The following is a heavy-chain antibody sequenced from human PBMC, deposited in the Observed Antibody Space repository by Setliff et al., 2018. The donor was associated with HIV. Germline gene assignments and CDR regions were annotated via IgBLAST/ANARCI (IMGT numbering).Heavy chain of an antibody. CDR2: ISAYNGNT. J-gene: IGHJ2*01. CDR1: GYTFTSYG. D-gene: IGHD1-26*01. Sequence: ASVKVSCKASGYTFTSYGISWVRQAPGQGLGWMGWISAYNGNTNYAQKLQGRVTMTTDTSTSTAYMELRSLRSDDTAVYYCARDHHSGRGSNFPWYSDLWGRGTLVTVSS. V-gene: IGHV1-18*01. CDR3: ARDHHSGRGSNFPWYSDL.